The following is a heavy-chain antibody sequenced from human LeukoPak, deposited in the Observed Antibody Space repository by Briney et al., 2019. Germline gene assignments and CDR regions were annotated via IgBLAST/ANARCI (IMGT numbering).Heavy chain of an antibody. J-gene: IGHJ4*02. CDR3: AKDHLPGIVVADRDY. CDR2: ISGSGGTP. CDR1: GFTFSSYW. Sequence: GGSLRLSCAASGFTFSSYWMHWVRHAPGKGLEWVSAISGSGGTPYYADSVKGRFTISRDNSKNTLYLQINSLRAEDTAVYYCAKDHLPGIVVADRDYWGLGTLVTVSS. D-gene: IGHD6-19*01. V-gene: IGHV3-23*01.